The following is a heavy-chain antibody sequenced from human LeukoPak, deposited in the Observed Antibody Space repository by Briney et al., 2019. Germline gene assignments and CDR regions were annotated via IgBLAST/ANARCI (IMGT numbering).Heavy chain of an antibody. J-gene: IGHJ4*02. D-gene: IGHD5-18*01. CDR1: VYTFSYYA. V-gene: IGHV3-23*01. CDR3: AKGGYNYGYVDY. CDR2: ISGGST. Sequence: GGSLTLSCAASVYTFSYYAMAWVRQAPGKGLEWVSSISGGSTYYADSVKGRFTISRDNSKNTLYLQMNSLRAEDTAVYYCAKGGYNYGYVDYWGKGTLVTVS.